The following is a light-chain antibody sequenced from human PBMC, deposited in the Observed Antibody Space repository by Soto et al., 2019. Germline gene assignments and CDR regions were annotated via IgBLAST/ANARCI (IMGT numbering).Light chain of an antibody. CDR3: QQYNNWPLT. V-gene: IGKV3-15*01. J-gene: IGKJ4*01. CDR2: DAS. Sequence: EIVMMQSPATLSVSPGERATLSCRASQSITGNLTWYQQKPGQAPRLLIYDASTRATGMPARFSGSGSGTEFTLTISSLQSEDFAVYYCQQYNNWPLTFGGGTKVEIK. CDR1: QSITGN.